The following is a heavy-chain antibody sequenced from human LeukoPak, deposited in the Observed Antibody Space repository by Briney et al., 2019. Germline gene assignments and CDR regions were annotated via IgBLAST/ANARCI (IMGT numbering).Heavy chain of an antibody. CDR2: INPNSGGT. D-gene: IGHD4-23*01. J-gene: IGHJ4*02. V-gene: IGHV1-2*02. CDR3: AIDVNYGGNSGRLSC. CDR1: GYTFTGYY. Sequence: ASVKVSCKASGYTFTGYYMHWVRQAPGQGLEWMGRINPNSGGTNYAQKFQGRVTMTRDTSISTAYMELSRLRSDDTAVYYCAIDVNYGGNSGRLSCWGQGTLVTVSS.